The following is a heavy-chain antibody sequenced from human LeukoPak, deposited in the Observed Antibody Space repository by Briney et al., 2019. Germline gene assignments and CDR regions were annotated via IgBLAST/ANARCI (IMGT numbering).Heavy chain of an antibody. CDR1: GGSISSGSYY. V-gene: IGHV4-39*01. J-gene: IGHJ2*01. D-gene: IGHD6-19*01. CDR3: ARQRREQWLPWYFDL. Sequence: SETLSLTCTVSGGSISSGSYYWGWIRQPPGKGLEWIGSIYYSGSTYYNPSLKSRVTISVDTSKNQFSLKLSSVTAADTAVYYCARQRREQWLPWYFDLWGRGTLVTVSS. CDR2: IYYSGST.